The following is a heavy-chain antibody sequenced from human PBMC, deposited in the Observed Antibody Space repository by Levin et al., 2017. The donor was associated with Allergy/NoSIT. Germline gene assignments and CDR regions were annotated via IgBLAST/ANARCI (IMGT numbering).Heavy chain of an antibody. CDR1: GGSISSNNW. CDR3: ARDYGDYDSSGYYFDS. D-gene: IGHD3-22*01. V-gene: IGHV4-4*02. CDR2: IYHSGST. J-gene: IGHJ4*02. Sequence: SETLSLTCAVSGGSISSNNWWSWVRQPPGKGLEWIGEIYHSGSTNYNPSLKSRVTISVVKSKNQFSLKLNSVTAADTAGDYCARDYGDYDSSGYYFDSWGQGVLVTVSS.